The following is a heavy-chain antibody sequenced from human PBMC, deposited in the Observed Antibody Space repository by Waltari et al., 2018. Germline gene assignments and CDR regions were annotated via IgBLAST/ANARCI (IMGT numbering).Heavy chain of an antibody. CDR1: GFTFSDHY. Sequence: EVQLVESGGGLVQPGGSLRLSCAASGFTFSDHYMDWVRQAPGKGLEWVGRTRNKANSYTTEYAASVKGRFTISRDDSKNSLYLQMNSLKTEDTAVYYCARGAHYDILTRRYYYGMDVWGQGTTVTVSS. V-gene: IGHV3-72*01. D-gene: IGHD3-9*01. CDR2: TRNKANSYTT. J-gene: IGHJ6*02. CDR3: ARGAHYDILTRRYYYGMDV.